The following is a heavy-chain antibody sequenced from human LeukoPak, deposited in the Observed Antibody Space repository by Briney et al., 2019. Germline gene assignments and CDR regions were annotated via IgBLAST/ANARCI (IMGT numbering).Heavy chain of an antibody. CDR3: ATTNDGGGYQWGDFFDF. D-gene: IGHD3-22*01. CDR2: IIPNLGTT. J-gene: IGHJ4*02. V-gene: IGHV1-69*04. CDR1: GGTSNSHA. Sequence: SVKVSCKASGGTSNSHAISWVRQAPGQGLEWMGRIIPNLGTTNRAQNFQDRVTLTADKSTNTAYMELTSLTSDDTAVYYCATTNDGGGYQWGDFFDFWRQGTLVTVSS.